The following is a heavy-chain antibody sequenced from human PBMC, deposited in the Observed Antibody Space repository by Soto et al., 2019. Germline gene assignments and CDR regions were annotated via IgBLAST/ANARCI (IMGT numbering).Heavy chain of an antibody. J-gene: IGHJ4*02. D-gene: IGHD6-6*01. V-gene: IGHV3-23*01. CDR3: AKGRYSSSANPFEY. CDR1: GFTISSYA. Sequence: EVQLLESGGGLVQPGGSLRLSCAASGFTISSYAMNWVRQAPGKGLEWVSVSSGSGSGGSTYYADSVKGRFTISRDNSKNTLYLQMNSLRAEDTAIYYCAKGRYSSSANPFEYWRQGTLVTVSS. CDR2: SSGSGSGGST.